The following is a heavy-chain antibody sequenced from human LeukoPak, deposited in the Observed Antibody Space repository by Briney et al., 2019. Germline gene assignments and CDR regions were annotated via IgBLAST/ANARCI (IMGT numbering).Heavy chain of an antibody. CDR2: ISNSGGTT. J-gene: IGHJ4*02. CDR1: GFTFSRYA. CDR3: AKDRRMTTVTCLDY. D-gene: IGHD4-17*01. V-gene: IGHV3-23*01. Sequence: GGSLRLSCAASGFTFSRYAMSWVRQAPGKGLEWVSLISNSGGTTYYADSVKGRFTISRDNYENTLYLQMNSLRAEDTAIYYCAKDRRMTTVTCLDYWGQGTLVTVSS.